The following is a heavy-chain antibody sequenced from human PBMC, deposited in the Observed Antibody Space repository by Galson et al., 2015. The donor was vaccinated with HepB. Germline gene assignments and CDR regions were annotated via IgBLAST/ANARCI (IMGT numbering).Heavy chain of an antibody. V-gene: IGHV1-2*06. CDR1: GYIFSGYY. J-gene: IGHJ2*01. CDR3: ARVKRYGTSSYWYFDL. D-gene: IGHD3-16*01. CDR2: INPNSGGT. Sequence: SVKVSCKASGYIFSGYYMHWVQQAPGQGLEWMGRINPNSGGTDYAQKFQGRVTMTRDTSITTAYMELSRLRSDDTAFYYCARVKRYGTSSYWYFDLWGRGTLVTVSS.